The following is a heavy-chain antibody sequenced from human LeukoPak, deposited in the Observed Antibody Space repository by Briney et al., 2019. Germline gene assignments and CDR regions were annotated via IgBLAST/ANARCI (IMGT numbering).Heavy chain of an antibody. J-gene: IGHJ6*03. CDR2: ISDSGGRT. V-gene: IGHV3-23*01. Sequence: PTGGSLRLSCAVSGITLSNYGMSWVRQAPGKGLEWVAGISDSGGRTNYADSVKGRFTISRDNPKNTLYLQMNSLRAEDTAVYFCARDTSGYDFWSGYFRVQEPYYYYYMDVWGKGTTVTVSS. D-gene: IGHD3-3*01. CDR3: ARDTSGYDFWSGYFRVQEPYYYYYMDV. CDR1: GITLSNYG.